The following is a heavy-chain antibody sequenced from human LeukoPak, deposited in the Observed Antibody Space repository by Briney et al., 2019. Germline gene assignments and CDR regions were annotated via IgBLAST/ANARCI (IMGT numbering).Heavy chain of an antibody. CDR1: GYTFTGYY. CDR2: INPNSGGT. J-gene: IGHJ6*02. Sequence: EASVKVSCTASGYTFTGYYMHWVRQAPGQGLEWMGWINPNSGGTNYAQKFQGRVTMTRDTSISTAYMELSRLRSDDTAVYYCARGLGYCSSTSCYLDYYYYYGMDVWGQGTTVTVSS. V-gene: IGHV1-2*02. D-gene: IGHD2-2*01. CDR3: ARGLGYCSSTSCYLDYYYYYGMDV.